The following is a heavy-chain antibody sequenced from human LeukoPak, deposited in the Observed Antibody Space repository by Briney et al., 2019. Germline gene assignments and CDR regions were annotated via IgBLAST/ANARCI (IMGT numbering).Heavy chain of an antibody. CDR2: ISGSGGST. CDR3: AQNWAPSGSYYNFLDY. Sequence: PGGSLRLSCAASGFTFSSYGMSWVRQAPGKGLEWVSAISGSGGSTYYADSVKGRFTISRDNSKNTLYLQMNSLRAEDTAVYYCAQNWAPSGSYYNFLDYWGQGTLVTVSS. CDR1: GFTFSSYG. J-gene: IGHJ4*02. V-gene: IGHV3-23*01. D-gene: IGHD3-10*01.